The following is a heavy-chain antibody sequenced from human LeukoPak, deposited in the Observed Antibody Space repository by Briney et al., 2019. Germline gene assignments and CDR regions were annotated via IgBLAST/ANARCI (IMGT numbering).Heavy chain of an antibody. J-gene: IGHJ5*02. CDR3: AKERSPYYDILVTVIGAWFDP. CDR1: GFTFSSYA. D-gene: IGHD3-9*01. Sequence: GGSLRLSCAASGFTFSSYAMSWVRQAPGKGQEWVSAISGSGGSTYYADSVKGRFTISRDNSKNTLYLQMNSLRAEDTAVYYCAKERSPYYDILVTVIGAWFDPWGQGTLVTVSS. CDR2: ISGSGGST. V-gene: IGHV3-23*01.